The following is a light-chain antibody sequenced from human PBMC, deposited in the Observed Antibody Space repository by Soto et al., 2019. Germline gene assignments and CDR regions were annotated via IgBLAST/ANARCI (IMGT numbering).Light chain of an antibody. CDR1: SSKIGAGYD. Sequence: QSVLTQPPSVSGAPGQRVTISCTGSSSKIGAGYDVHWYQQRPGTAPKVLIYGNSNRPSGVPDRFSGSKSGTSASLAITGLQAEDEADYYCQSYDSSLSGYVFGTGTKVTVL. J-gene: IGLJ1*01. CDR2: GNS. V-gene: IGLV1-40*01. CDR3: QSYDSSLSGYV.